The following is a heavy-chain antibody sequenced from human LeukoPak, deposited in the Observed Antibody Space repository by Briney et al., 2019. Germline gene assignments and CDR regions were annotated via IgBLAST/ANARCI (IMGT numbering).Heavy chain of an antibody. D-gene: IGHD3-9*01. CDR1: GGTFSSYA. Sequence: GASVKVSCKASGGTFSSYAISWVRQAPGQGLEWMGGIIPIFGTANYAQKFQGRVTITTDESTSTAYMELSSLRSEDTAVYYCAGGALRYFDWLSGYWGQGTLVTVSS. CDR3: AGGALRYFDWLSGY. V-gene: IGHV1-69*05. CDR2: IIPIFGTA. J-gene: IGHJ4*02.